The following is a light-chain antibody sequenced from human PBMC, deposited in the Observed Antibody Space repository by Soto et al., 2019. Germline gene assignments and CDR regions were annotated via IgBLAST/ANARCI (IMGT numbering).Light chain of an antibody. Sequence: QSVLTQPPSVSAAPGEKVTISCSGRTSNIGNNFVSWYQQLPGTAPQLLIHDSYKRPSGVPDRFSGSKSGSSATLDITGLQTGDEAHYYCGTWDYSLTAFVFGGGTKLTVL. V-gene: IGLV1-51*01. J-gene: IGLJ2*01. CDR2: DSY. CDR3: GTWDYSLTAFV. CDR1: TSNIGNNF.